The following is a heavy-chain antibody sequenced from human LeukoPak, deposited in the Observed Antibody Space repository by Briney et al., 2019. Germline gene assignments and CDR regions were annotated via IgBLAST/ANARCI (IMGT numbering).Heavy chain of an antibody. CDR1: GYTFTSYY. Sequence: ASVKVSCKAPGYTFTSYYMHWVRQAPGQGLEWMGWINPNSGGSNCAQKFQGRVTMTSDTSIYTAYMELSRLISDDTAVYYCAGDGYNSRRFFDYWGQGTLVTVSS. V-gene: IGHV1-2*02. D-gene: IGHD5-24*01. CDR3: AGDGYNSRRFFDY. CDR2: INPNSGGS. J-gene: IGHJ4*02.